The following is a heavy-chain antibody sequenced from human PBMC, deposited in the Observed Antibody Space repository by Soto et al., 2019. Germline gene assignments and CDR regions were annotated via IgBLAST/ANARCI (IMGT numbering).Heavy chain of an antibody. J-gene: IGHJ3*02. CDR3: AREVADYDSSGDALDI. Sequence: QEQLVESGGGVVQPGRSLRLSCAASGFSFTTYDMHWVRQAPGKGLEWVAVIWFDGTKTYYADSVKGRFTISRDNSKSTWSLQMNSLRVEDTAIYYCAREVADYDSSGDALDIWGPGTMVTVSS. CDR1: GFSFTTYD. D-gene: IGHD3-22*01. CDR2: IWFDGTKT. V-gene: IGHV3-33*01.